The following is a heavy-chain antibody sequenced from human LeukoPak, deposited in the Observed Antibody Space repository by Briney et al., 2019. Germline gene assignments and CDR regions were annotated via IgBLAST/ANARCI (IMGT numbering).Heavy chain of an antibody. CDR1: GFTHRSQW. CDR2: IKQDGSEK. J-gene: IGHJ4*02. CDR3: ARDLRGVAGDYFDY. D-gene: IGHD3-10*01. V-gene: IGHV3-7*01. Sequence: GGSLRLSCAASGFTHRSQWMSWARQAPGKGLEWVANIKQDGSEKYYADSAKGRFTISRDNAKNSLYLKMNSLRAEDTAVYYCARDLRGVAGDYFDYWGQGTLVTVSS.